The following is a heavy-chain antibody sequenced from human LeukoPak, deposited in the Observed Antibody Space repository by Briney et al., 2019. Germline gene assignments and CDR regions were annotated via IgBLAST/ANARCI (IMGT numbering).Heavy chain of an antibody. CDR3: AKDRGGYDSSDY. D-gene: IGHD5-12*01. V-gene: IGHV3-21*04. Sequence: PGGSLRLSCAASGFTFSSYSMNWVRQAPGKGLEWVSSISSSSSYIYYADSVKGRFTISRDNTKNTLYLQINSLRAEDTAVYYCAKDRGGYDSSDYWGQGTLVTVSS. CDR1: GFTFSSYS. J-gene: IGHJ4*02. CDR2: ISSSSSYI.